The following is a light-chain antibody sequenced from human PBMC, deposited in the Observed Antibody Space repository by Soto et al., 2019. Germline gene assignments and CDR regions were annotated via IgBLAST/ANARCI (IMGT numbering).Light chain of an antibody. J-gene: IGLJ1*01. Sequence: QSALTQPPSASGSPGQSVTISCTGTSSDVGGSDYVSWYQHHPGKAPKLMIYDVSKRPSGVPDRFSGSKSGNMASLTVSGLQADDEADYYCISHVGHSNAFGTGTKVTVL. V-gene: IGLV2-8*01. CDR1: SSDVGGSDY. CDR3: ISHVGHSNA. CDR2: DVS.